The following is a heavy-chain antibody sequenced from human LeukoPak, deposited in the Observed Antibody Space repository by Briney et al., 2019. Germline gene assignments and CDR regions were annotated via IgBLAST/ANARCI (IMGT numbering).Heavy chain of an antibody. CDR1: GFTFSSYG. D-gene: IGHD6-13*01. CDR3: TRRAAAVHN. CDR2: IRYDGSNK. Sequence: PGGSLRLSCAASGFTFSSYGMHWVRQAPGKGLEWVAFIRYDGSNKYYADSVKGRFTISRDNSKNTLYLQMNSLKTEDTAVYYCTRRAAAVHNWGQGTLVTVSS. V-gene: IGHV3-30*02. J-gene: IGHJ4*02.